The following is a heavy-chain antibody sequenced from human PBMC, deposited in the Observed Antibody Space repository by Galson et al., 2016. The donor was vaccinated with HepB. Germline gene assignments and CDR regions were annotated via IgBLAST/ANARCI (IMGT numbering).Heavy chain of an antibody. J-gene: IGHJ4*02. CDR3: ARHVTPYSGSYYSDY. D-gene: IGHD1-26*01. CDR2: IYYSGST. V-gene: IGHV4-39*01. CDR1: GGSISISTYY. Sequence: ETLSLTCTVSGGSISISTYYWGWIRQPPGKGLEWIGSIYYSGSTYYNSSLKSRVTISVDTSKKQFSLKLSSVTAADTAVYYCARHVTPYSGSYYSDYWGQGTLVTVSS.